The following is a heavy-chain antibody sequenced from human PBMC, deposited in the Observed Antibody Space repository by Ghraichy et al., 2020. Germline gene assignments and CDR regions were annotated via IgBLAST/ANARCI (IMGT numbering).Heavy chain of an antibody. CDR3: AIPGSYAPAFDY. CDR1: GYTLTELS. Sequence: ASVKVSCKVSGYTLTELSMHWVRQAPGKGLEWMGGFDPEDGETIYAQKFQGRVTMTEDTSTDTAYMELSSLRSEDTAVYYCAIPGSYAPAFDYWGQGTLVTVSS. J-gene: IGHJ4*02. CDR2: FDPEDGET. V-gene: IGHV1-24*01. D-gene: IGHD1-26*01.